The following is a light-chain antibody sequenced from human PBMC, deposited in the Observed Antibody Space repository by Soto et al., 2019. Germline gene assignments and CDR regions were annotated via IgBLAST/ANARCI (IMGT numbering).Light chain of an antibody. CDR1: SSNIGSNY. CDR2: SNN. Sequence: QSVLTQPPSASGTPGQRVTISCSGSSSNIGSNYVYWYQQLPGTAPKLLIYSNNQRPSGVPDRFSGSKSGTSASLAFSGLRSEDEADYYCAAWDDSLSGRVFGSGTKVTVL. CDR3: AAWDDSLSGRV. V-gene: IGLV1-47*02. J-gene: IGLJ1*01.